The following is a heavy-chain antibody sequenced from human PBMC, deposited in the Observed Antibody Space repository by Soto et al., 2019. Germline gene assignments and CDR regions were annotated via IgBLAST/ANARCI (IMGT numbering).Heavy chain of an antibody. CDR3: ARDLATPYYYDSSGQFDP. D-gene: IGHD3-22*01. Sequence: QVQLQESGPGLVKPSETLSLTCTVSGGSVSSGSYYWSWIRQPPGKGLEWIGYIYYSGSTNYNPSLKSRVTISVDTSKNQFSLKLSSVTAADTAVYYCARDLATPYYYDSSGQFDPWGQGTLVTVSS. V-gene: IGHV4-61*01. J-gene: IGHJ5*02. CDR1: GGSVSSGSYY. CDR2: IYYSGST.